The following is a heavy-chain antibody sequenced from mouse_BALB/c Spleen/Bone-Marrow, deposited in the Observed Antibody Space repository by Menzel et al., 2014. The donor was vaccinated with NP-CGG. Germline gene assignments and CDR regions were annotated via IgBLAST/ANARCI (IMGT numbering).Heavy chain of an antibody. CDR3: ARSPYYGNYFDY. CDR1: GYTFTDYA. D-gene: IGHD2-10*01. J-gene: IGHJ2*01. V-gene: IGHV1S137*01. CDR2: ISIYYDNT. Sequence: VKLVESVKISCKGSGYTFTDYAMHWVKQSHAKSLEWIGAISIYYDNTNYNQKFKGKATMTVDKSSGTAYMELARLTSEDSAIYYCARSPYYGNYFDYWGQGTTLTVSS.